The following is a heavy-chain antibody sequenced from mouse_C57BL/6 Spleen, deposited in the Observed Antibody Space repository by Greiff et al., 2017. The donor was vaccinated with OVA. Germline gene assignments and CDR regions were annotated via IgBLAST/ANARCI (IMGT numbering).Heavy chain of an antibody. J-gene: IGHJ4*01. CDR2: ILPVSGST. Sequence: VKLMESGAELMKPGASVKLSCKATGYTFTGYWIEWVKQRPGHGLEWIGEILPVSGSTNYNEKFKGKATFTADTSSNTAYMQLSSLTTEDSAIDSGARLGARGVATGGMDYWGQGTSVTVSA. CDR3: ARLGARGVATGGMDY. CDR1: GYTFTGYW. D-gene: IGHD1-1*01. V-gene: IGHV1-9*01.